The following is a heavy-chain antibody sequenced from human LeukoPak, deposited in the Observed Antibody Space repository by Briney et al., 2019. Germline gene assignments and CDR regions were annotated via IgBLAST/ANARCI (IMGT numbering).Heavy chain of an antibody. CDR3: ARAGGEKLRFYYYFDY. CDR2: ISAYNGNT. V-gene: IGHV1-18*01. Sequence: ASVTVSCTASGYTFTSYGISWVRQAPGQGLEWMGWISAYNGNTNYAQKLQGRVTMTTDTSTSTAYMELRSLRSDDTAVYYCARAGGEKLRFYYYFDYWGQGTLVTVSS. CDR1: GYTFTSYG. J-gene: IGHJ4*02. D-gene: IGHD3-3*01.